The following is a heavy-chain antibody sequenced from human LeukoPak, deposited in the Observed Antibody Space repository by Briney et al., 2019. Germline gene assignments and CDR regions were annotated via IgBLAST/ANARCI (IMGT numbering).Heavy chain of an antibody. D-gene: IGHD1-26*01. CDR3: ARGGVGATYAFDI. J-gene: IGHJ3*02. Sequence: ASVKVSCKASGGTFSSYAISWVRQAPGQGLEWMGRIIPILGIANYAQKFQGRVTITADKSTSAAYMELSSLRSEDTAVYYCARGGVGATYAFDILGQGTMVTVSS. CDR2: IIPILGIA. V-gene: IGHV1-69*04. CDR1: GGTFSSYA.